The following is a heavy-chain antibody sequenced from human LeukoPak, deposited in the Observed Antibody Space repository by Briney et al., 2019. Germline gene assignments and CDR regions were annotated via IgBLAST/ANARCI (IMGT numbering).Heavy chain of an antibody. J-gene: IGHJ6*03. D-gene: IGHD3-3*01. Sequence: ASVKVSCKASGYTFTGYYMHWVRQAPGQGLEWMGWINPNSGGTNYAQKFQGRVTMTRDTSIGTAYMELSRLRSDDTAVYYCARGSGVYDFWSGYGYYYYMDVWGKGTTITVSS. CDR3: ARGSGVYDFWSGYGYYYYMDV. CDR1: GYTFTGYY. V-gene: IGHV1-2*02. CDR2: INPNSGGT.